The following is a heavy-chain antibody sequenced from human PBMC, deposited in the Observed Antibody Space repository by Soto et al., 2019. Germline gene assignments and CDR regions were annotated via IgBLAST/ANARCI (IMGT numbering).Heavy chain of an antibody. CDR1: GGTFSSYT. D-gene: IGHD1-26*01. CDR3: ARDSGSYYLGVDY. J-gene: IGHJ4*02. V-gene: IGHV1-69*08. CDR2: IIPILGIA. Sequence: HVQLVQSGAEVKKPGSSVKVSYKASGGTFSSYTIRWVRQAPGQGLEWMGRIIPILGIANYAQKFQGRVTITADKYTSTAYMALSSLRSEDTAVYYCARDSGSYYLGVDYWGQGTLVTVSS.